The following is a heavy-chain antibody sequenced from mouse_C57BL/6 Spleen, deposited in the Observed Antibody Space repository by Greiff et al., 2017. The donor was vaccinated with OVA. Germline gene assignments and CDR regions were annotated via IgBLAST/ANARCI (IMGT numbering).Heavy chain of an antibody. V-gene: IGHV5-9*01. CDR1: GFTFSSYT. CDR3: ARHRTGTGFAY. CDR2: ISGGGGNT. D-gene: IGHD4-1*01. J-gene: IGHJ3*01. Sequence: DVKLVESGGGLVKPGGSLKLSCAASGFTFSSYTMSWVRQTPEKRLEWVATISGGGGNTYYPDSVKGRFTISSDNAKNTLYLQMSSLRSEDTALYYCARHRTGTGFAYWGQGTLVTVSA.